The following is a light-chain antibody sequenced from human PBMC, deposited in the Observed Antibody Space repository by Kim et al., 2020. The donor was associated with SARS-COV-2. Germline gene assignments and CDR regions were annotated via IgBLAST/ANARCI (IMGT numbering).Light chain of an antibody. V-gene: IGLV3-1*01. CDR3: QAWDSGTAVV. CDR1: EVGAKF. CDR2: QDI. J-gene: IGLJ3*02. Sequence: SPGQTATSTCTGDEVGAKFVSWYQQKPGQSPVLVIYQDIKRPSGIPERFSGSNSGNTATLTISGTQALDEADYYCQAWDSGTAVVFGGWTQLTVL.